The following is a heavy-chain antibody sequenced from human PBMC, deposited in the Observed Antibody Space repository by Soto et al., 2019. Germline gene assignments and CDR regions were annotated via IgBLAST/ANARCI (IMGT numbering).Heavy chain of an antibody. CDR3: ARDLYGGNSIYYYGMDV. V-gene: IGHV1-69*13. D-gene: IGHD2-21*02. J-gene: IGHJ6*02. CDR1: GGTFSSYA. CDR2: IIPIFGTA. Sequence: ASVKVSCKASGGTFSSYAISWVRQAPGQGLEWMGGIIPIFGTANYAQKFQGRVTITADESTSTAYMELSSLRSEDTAVYYCARDLYGGNSIYYYGMDVWGQGTTVTVSS.